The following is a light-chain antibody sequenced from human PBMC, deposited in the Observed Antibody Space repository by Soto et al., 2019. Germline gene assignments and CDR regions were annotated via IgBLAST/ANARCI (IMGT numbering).Light chain of an antibody. CDR1: SGHSSYA. J-gene: IGLJ2*01. V-gene: IGLV4-69*01. Sequence: QPVLTQSPSASASLGASVKLTCTLSSGHSSYAIAWHQQQPEKGPRYLMKLDSDGSHTKGDAIPDRFSGSSSGAERYLTIPSLQSEDEADYYCQTWGTGIHVVFGGGTKLTVL. CDR2: LDSDGSH. CDR3: QTWGTGIHVV.